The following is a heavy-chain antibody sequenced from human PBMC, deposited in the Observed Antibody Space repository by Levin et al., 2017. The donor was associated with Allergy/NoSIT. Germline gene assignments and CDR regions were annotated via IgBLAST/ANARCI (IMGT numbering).Heavy chain of an antibody. CDR2: INSDGSST. J-gene: IGHJ6*03. CDR1: GFTFSSYW. D-gene: IGHD6-19*01. Sequence: GGSLRLSCAASGFTFSSYWMHWVRQAPGKGLVWVSRINSDGSSTSYADSVKGRFTISRDNAKNTLYLQMNSLRAEDTAVYYCARGSGSSGWYYYYYMDVWGKGTTVTVSS. V-gene: IGHV3-74*01. CDR3: ARGSGSSGWYYYYYMDV.